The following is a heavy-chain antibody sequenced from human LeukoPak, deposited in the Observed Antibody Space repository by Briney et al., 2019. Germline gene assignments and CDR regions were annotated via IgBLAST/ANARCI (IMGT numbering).Heavy chain of an antibody. V-gene: IGHV3-15*01. Sequence: GGSLRLSCATSGFIFSTAWMSWVRQAPGKGLEWVGRIKSKTNGGTTDYAAPVKGRFTTSRDDSKNTVYLQMNSLKIEDTAAYYCTTEYWGSLKYWGQGTLVTVSS. CDR2: IKSKTNGGTT. CDR3: TTEYWGSLKY. CDR1: GFIFSTAW. J-gene: IGHJ4*02. D-gene: IGHD3-16*01.